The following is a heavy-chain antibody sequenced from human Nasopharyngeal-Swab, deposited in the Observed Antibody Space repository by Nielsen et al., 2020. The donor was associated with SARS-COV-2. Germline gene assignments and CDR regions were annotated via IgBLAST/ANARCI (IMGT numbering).Heavy chain of an antibody. CDR2: IKQDGSEK. CDR1: GFTFSSYA. J-gene: IGHJ4*02. D-gene: IGHD6-13*01. Sequence: GESLKISCAASGFTFSSYAMSWVRQAPGKGLEWVANIKQDGSEKYYVDSVKGRFTISRDNAKNSLYLQMNSLRAEDTAVYYCARGRVYDDYWGQGTLVTVSS. V-gene: IGHV3-7*01. CDR3: ARGRVYDDY.